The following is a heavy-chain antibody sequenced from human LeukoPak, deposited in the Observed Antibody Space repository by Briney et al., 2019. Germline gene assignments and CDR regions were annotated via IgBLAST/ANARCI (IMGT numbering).Heavy chain of an antibody. CDR1: GYTFTSYG. J-gene: IGHJ4*02. CDR2: ISANDGNT. CDR3: ARESHVTREDY. V-gene: IGHV1-18*01. Sequence: ASVKVSCKASGYTFTSYGISWVRQAPGQGLEWLGWISANDGNTDYPQKLQGRVTMTTDTSTSTAYMELRSLRSDDTAVYYCARESHVTREDYWGQGTLVTVSS. D-gene: IGHD3-10*01.